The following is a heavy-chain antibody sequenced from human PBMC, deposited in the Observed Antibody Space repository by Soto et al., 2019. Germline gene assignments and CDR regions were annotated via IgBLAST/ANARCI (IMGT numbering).Heavy chain of an antibody. Sequence: QVQLVQSGAEVKKPGASVKVSCKASGYTFTSYAMHWVRQAPGQRLEWMGWINAGNGNTKYSQKFQGRVTITRDTSSTKAYMEQRSRRSEDTAVEYCGSRYVSRVRVGWVYWGQGTLGTVSS. CDR1: GYTFTSYA. J-gene: IGHJ4*02. CDR3: GSRYVSRVRVGWVY. CDR2: INAGNGNT. D-gene: IGHD4-17*01. V-gene: IGHV1-3*01.